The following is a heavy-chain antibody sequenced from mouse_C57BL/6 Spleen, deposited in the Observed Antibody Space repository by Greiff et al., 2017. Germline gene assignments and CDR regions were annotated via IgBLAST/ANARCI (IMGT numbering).Heavy chain of an antibody. CDR2: IDPNSGGT. J-gene: IGHJ3*01. D-gene: IGHD1-1*01. Sequence: QVQLKQPGAELVKPGASVKLSCKASGYTFTSYWMHWVKQRPGRGLEWIGRIDPNSGGTKYNEKLKSKATLTGDKPSSTADMQLSSLTSEDAAVYYCARQGGSCTAWFAYWGQGTLVTVSA. V-gene: IGHV1-72*01. CDR3: ARQGGSCTAWFAY. CDR1: GYTFTSYW.